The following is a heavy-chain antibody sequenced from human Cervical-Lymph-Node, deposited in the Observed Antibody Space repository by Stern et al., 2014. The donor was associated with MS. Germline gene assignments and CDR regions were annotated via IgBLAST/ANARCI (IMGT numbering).Heavy chain of an antibody. D-gene: IGHD2-15*01. V-gene: IGHV1-46*02. CDR1: EYTHNNYL. CDR3: AVRYCSGGRCYSVPDV. Sequence: VQLEESGSEVKKPGASVKVSCKASEYTHNNYLIHWVRQAPGQRPEWRGVINPSGATNYAQKVQDRVTMTTDASTSTFYMELSRLRSEDTAVYYCAVRYCSGGRCYSVPDVWGQGTTVIVSS. J-gene: IGHJ6*02. CDR2: INPSGAT.